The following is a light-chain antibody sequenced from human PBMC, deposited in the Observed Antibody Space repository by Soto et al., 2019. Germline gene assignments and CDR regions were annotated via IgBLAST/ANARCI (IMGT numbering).Light chain of an antibody. V-gene: IGKV3-15*01. J-gene: IGKJ1*01. CDR1: QSVSSN. Sequence: EIFMTQSPATLSVSRGEIATLFCRASQSVSSNLAWYQQKPGQAPRLLMYGASTRVTGIPARFSGSGSGTEFTLTISSLQSEDFAVYYCQQYNNWPWTFGQGTKVDI. CDR3: QQYNNWPWT. CDR2: GAS.